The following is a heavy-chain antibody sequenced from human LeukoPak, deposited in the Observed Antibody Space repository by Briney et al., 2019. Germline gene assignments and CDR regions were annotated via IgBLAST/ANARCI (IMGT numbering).Heavy chain of an antibody. Sequence: PGGCLTLSCAVYGFSAGSYAMGWVRPLAGRGLGWVSAISGSGGSTYYADSVKGRFTISRDNSKNTLYLQMNSLRAEDTAVYYCEGETGDAAFDIWGQGTMVTVSS. CDR1: GFSAGSYA. J-gene: IGHJ3*02. CDR3: EGETGDAAFDI. V-gene: IGHV3-23*01. D-gene: IGHD7-27*01. CDR2: ISGSGGST.